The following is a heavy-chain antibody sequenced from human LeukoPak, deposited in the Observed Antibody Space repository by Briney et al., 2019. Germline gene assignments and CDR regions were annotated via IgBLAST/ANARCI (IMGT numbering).Heavy chain of an antibody. Sequence: SETLSLTCTVSGGSISSGGYYWSWIRQHPGKGLEWIGYIYYSGSAYYNPSLKSRVTISVDTSKNQFSLKLSSVTAADTAVYYCARGVVVAARGRGHYFDYWGQGTLVTVSS. V-gene: IGHV4-31*03. CDR3: ARGVVVAARGRGHYFDY. CDR1: GGSISSGGYY. D-gene: IGHD2-15*01. J-gene: IGHJ4*02. CDR2: IYYSGSA.